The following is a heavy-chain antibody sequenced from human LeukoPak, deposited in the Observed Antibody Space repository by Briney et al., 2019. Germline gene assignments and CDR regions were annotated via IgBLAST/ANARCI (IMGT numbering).Heavy chain of an antibody. CDR1: GFTFSSYA. CDR3: AKFEHYYGSGSYYRPYYYYYYMDV. V-gene: IGHV3-23*01. CDR2: ISGSGGST. J-gene: IGHJ6*03. D-gene: IGHD3-10*01. Sequence: GGPLRLSCAASGFTFSSYAMSWVRQAPGKGLEWVSAISGSGGSTYYADSVKGRFTISRDNSKDTLYLQMNSLRAEDTAVYYCAKFEHYYGSGSYYRPYYYYYYMDVWGKGTTVTVSS.